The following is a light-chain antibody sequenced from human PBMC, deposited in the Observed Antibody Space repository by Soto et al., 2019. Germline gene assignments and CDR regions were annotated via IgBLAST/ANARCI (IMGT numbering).Light chain of an antibody. Sequence: QSVLTQPASVSGSPGQSITISCTGTSSDVGTYNYVSWYQHHPGKAPKLIIYEVSNRPSGVSNRFSGSKPGSTASLTISGLQAEDEADYHCSSYTRDTALVFGTGTKVTVL. J-gene: IGLJ1*01. V-gene: IGLV2-14*01. CDR3: SSYTRDTALV. CDR2: EVS. CDR1: SSDVGTYNY.